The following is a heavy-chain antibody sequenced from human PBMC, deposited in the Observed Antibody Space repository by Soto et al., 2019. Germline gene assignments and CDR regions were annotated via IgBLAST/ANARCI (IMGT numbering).Heavy chain of an antibody. CDR2: IYHSGST. V-gene: IGHV4-30-2*01. CDR1: GGSISSGGYS. Sequence: SETLSLTCAVSGGSISSGGYSWSWIRQPPGKGLEWIGYIYHSGSTYYNPSLKSRVTISVDRSKNQFSPKLSSVTAADTAVYYCARSRQWLVNDAFYIWGQGSMVTVSS. D-gene: IGHD6-19*01. J-gene: IGHJ3*02. CDR3: ARSRQWLVNDAFYI.